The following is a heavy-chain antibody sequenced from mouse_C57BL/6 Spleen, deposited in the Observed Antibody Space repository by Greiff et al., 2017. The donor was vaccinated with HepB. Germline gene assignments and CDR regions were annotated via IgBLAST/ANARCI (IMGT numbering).Heavy chain of an antibody. CDR3: ARSHYSNSLGFDV. J-gene: IGHJ1*03. CDR1: GYTFTSYW. V-gene: IGHV1-59*01. CDR2: IDPSDSYT. Sequence: QVQLQQPGAELVRPGTSVKLSCKASGYTFTSYWMHWVKQRPGQGLEWIGVIDPSDSYTNYNQKFKGKATLTVDTSSSTAYMQLSSLTSEDSAVYYCARSHYSNSLGFDVWGTGTTVTVSS. D-gene: IGHD2-5*01.